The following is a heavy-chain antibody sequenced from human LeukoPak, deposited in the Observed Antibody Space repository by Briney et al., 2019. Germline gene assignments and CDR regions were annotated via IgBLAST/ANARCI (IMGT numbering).Heavy chain of an antibody. CDR1: GCTFSSYV. J-gene: IGHJ4*02. CDR3: AQQVDTAMVTTDY. CDR2: IIPIFGTA. V-gene: IGHV1-69*05. D-gene: IGHD5-18*01. Sequence: VASVKVSCKASGCTFSSYVISWVRQAPGQGLEWMGGIIPIFGTANYAQKFQGRVTITTDESTSTAYMELSSLRSEDTAVYYCAQQVDTAMVTTDYWGQGTLVTVSS.